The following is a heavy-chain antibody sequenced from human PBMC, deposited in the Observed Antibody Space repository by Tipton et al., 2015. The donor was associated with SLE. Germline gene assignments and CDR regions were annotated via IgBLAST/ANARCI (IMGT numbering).Heavy chain of an antibody. Sequence: TLSLTCAVYGGSFNSYYWSWIRQPPGKGLEWIGEINHSGSTNYNPSLKGRVTISVDTSKNQFSLKLSSVTAADTAVYYCARGLVASTTVADGWYFDLWGRGTLVTVSS. J-gene: IGHJ2*01. V-gene: IGHV4-34*01. D-gene: IGHD4-23*01. CDR1: GGSFNSYY. CDR3: ARGLVASTTVADGWYFDL. CDR2: INHSGST.